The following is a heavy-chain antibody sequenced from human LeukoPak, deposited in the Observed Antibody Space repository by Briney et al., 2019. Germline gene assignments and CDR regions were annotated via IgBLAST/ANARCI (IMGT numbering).Heavy chain of an antibody. CDR1: GFTFSSYA. CDR3: ARGWDNNDSSGYSA. D-gene: IGHD3-22*01. CDR2: TSYDERNK. V-gene: IGHV3-30*04. J-gene: IGHJ4*02. Sequence: GGSLRLSCAASGFTFSSYAMHWVRQAPGKGLEWVAATSYDERNKYYGDSVRGRFTISRDNSKNTLYLQMNSLRVEDTALYYCARGWDNNDSSGYSAWGPGTLVTVSS.